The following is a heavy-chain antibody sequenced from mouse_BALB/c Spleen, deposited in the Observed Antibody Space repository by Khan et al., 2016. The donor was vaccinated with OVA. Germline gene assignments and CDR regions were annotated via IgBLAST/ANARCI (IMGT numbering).Heavy chain of an antibody. CDR3: ARQPYYHYYIMDY. Sequence: QVQLQQSGPGLVAPSQSLSITCTISGFSLTNYGVHWVRQPPGKGLEWLVVIWSDGSTTYNSALKSRLSISKDNSKSQVFLKMNSLQTDDTAEYYCARQPYYHYYIMDYWGQGTSVTVSS. J-gene: IGHJ4*01. CDR2: IWSDGST. D-gene: IGHD2-10*01. V-gene: IGHV2-6-1*01. CDR1: GFSLTNYG.